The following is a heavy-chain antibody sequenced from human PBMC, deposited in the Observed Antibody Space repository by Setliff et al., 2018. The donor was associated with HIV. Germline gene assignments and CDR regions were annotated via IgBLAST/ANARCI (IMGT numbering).Heavy chain of an antibody. Sequence: GASVKVSCKASGYTFSSYYMHWVRQAPGQGLEWMGIIDPRGGVTDYAEKFLGRVTMTRDTSTSTVYMELRSLRSDDTAVYYCARGPPVGFIVVIQGGFDYWGQGTLVTVAS. CDR2: IDPRGGVT. V-gene: IGHV1-46*01. CDR3: ARGPPVGFIVVIQGGFDY. D-gene: IGHD3-22*01. J-gene: IGHJ4*02. CDR1: GYTFSSYY.